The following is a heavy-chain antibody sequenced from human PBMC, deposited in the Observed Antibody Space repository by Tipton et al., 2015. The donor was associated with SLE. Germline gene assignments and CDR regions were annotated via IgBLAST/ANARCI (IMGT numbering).Heavy chain of an antibody. D-gene: IGHD6-13*01. V-gene: IGHV1-2*06. CDR2: INPNSGGT. J-gene: IGHJ3*02. CDR3: ARVPRMAAAGKAFDI. Sequence: QSGPEVKKPGASVKVSCKASGYTFTGYYMHWVRQAPGQGLEWMGRINPNSGGTNYAQKFQGRVTMTRDTSISTAYMELSRLRSDDTAVYYCARVPRMAAAGKAFDIWGQGTMVTVSS. CDR1: GYTFTGYY.